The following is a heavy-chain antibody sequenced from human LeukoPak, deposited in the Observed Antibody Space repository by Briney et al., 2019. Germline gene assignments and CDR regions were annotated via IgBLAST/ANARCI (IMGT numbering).Heavy chain of an antibody. CDR2: IYTSGST. CDR3: ARGGYRFDY. J-gene: IGHJ4*02. Sequence: SETLSLTCTVSGGSISSGSYYWSWIRQPAGKGLEWIGRIYTSGSTNYNPSLKSRVTISVDTSKIQFSLKLSSVTAADTAVYYCARGGYRFDYWGQGTLVTVSS. CDR1: GGSISSGSYY. D-gene: IGHD3-16*02. V-gene: IGHV4-61*02.